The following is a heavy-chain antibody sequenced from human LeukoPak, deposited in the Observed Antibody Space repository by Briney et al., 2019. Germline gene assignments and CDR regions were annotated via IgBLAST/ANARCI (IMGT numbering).Heavy chain of an antibody. V-gene: IGHV3-9*01. CDR3: AKDMEYSSSSGWGNFQH. J-gene: IGHJ1*01. CDR2: ISWNSGSI. D-gene: IGHD6-6*01. Sequence: PGRSLRLSCAASGFTFDDYAMHWVRQAPGKGLEWVSGISWNSGSIGYADSVKGRFTISRDNAKNSLYLQMNSLRAEDTAFYYCAKDMEYSSSSGWGNFQHWGQGTLVTVSS. CDR1: GFTFDDYA.